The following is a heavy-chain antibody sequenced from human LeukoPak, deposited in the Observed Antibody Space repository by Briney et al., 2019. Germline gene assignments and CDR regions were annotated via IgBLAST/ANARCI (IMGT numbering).Heavy chain of an antibody. CDR3: AKIHWNGGRCYDY. CDR2: IYYSGST. CDR1: GGSISSYY. D-gene: IGHD2-15*01. Sequence: SETLSLTCTVSGGSISSYYWSWIRQPPGKGLEWIGYIYYSGSTNYNPSLKSRVTISVDTSKNQFSLKLSSVTAADTAVYYCAKIHWNGGRCYDYWGQGTLVSVSS. J-gene: IGHJ4*02. V-gene: IGHV4-59*01.